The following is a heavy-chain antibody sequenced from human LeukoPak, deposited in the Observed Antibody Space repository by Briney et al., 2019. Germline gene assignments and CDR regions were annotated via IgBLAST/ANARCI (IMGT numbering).Heavy chain of an antibody. D-gene: IGHD3-10*01. J-gene: IGHJ3*02. CDR2: IYTSGST. Sequence: PSETLSLTCTVSGGSISSYYWSWIRQPAGKGLEWVGRIYTSGSTNYNPSLKSRVTMSVDTSKNQFSLKLSSVTAADTAVYYCARDGELWFGVNHHAFDIWGQGTMVTVSS. CDR3: ARDGELWFGVNHHAFDI. V-gene: IGHV4-4*07. CDR1: GGSISSYY.